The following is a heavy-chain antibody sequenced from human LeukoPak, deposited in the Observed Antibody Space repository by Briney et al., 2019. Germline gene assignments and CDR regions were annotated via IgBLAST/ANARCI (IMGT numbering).Heavy chain of an antibody. CDR1: GGSISSSSYY. D-gene: IGHD6-13*01. CDR3: ARHRGDLVAAAEVIYYYYYYMDV. J-gene: IGHJ6*03. CDR2: IYYSGST. V-gene: IGHV4-39*01. Sequence: SETLSLTCTVSGGSISSSSYYWGWIRQPPGKGLEWIGSIYYSGSTYYNPSLKSRVTISVDTSKNQFSLKLSSVTAADTAVYYCARHRGDLVAAAEVIYYYYYYMDVWGKGTTVTVSS.